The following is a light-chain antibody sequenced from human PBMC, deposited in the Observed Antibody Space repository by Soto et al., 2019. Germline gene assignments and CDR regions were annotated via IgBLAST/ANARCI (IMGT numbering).Light chain of an antibody. CDR3: QQYGSSPLT. V-gene: IGKV3-20*01. J-gene: IGKJ4*01. CDR2: GAS. Sequence: EIVLTQCPGTVSLSPGERATLSCRASQSVSNNYLAWYQQKPGQAPRLLIYGASRRATGIPDRFSGSGSGTDFTLTISRLEPEDFAVYSCQQYGSSPLTFGGGTKVEIK. CDR1: QSVSNNY.